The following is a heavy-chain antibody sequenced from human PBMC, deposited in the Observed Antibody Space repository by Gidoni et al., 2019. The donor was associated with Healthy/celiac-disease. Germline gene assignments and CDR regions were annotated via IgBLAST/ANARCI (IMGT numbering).Heavy chain of an antibody. D-gene: IGHD4-17*01. CDR2: IYHSGST. V-gene: IGHV4-4*02. J-gene: IGHJ5*02. Sequence: QVQLQESGPGLVKPSWTLSLTCAVPGRALSSSNWWSWVRQPPGKGLEWIGEIYHSGSTNYNPSLKSRVTISVDKSKNQCSLKLSSVTAADTAVYYCARRFTVTTSPFDPWGQGTLVTVSS. CDR1: GRALSSSNW. CDR3: ARRFTVTTSPFDP.